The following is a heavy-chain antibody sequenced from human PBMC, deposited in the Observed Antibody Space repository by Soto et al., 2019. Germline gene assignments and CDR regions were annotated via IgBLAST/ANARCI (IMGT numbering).Heavy chain of an antibody. Sequence: PGGSLRLSCAASGFTFSSYAMHWVRQAPGKGLEWVAVISYDGSNKYYADSVKGRLTISRDNSKNTLYLQMNSLRAEDTAVYYCARDGVTIFGVVIIEGMDVWGQGTTVTVSS. CDR1: GFTFSSYA. CDR3: ARDGVTIFGVVIIEGMDV. CDR2: ISYDGSNK. J-gene: IGHJ6*02. V-gene: IGHV3-30-3*01. D-gene: IGHD3-3*01.